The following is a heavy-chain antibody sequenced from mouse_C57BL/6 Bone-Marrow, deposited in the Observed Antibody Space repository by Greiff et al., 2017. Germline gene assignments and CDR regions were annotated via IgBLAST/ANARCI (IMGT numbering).Heavy chain of an antibody. D-gene: IGHD2-5*01. J-gene: IGHJ1*03. CDR2: IYPGSGST. V-gene: IGHV1-55*01. Sequence: QVHVKQPGAELVKPGASVKMSCKASGYTFTSYWITWVKQRPGQGLEWIGDIYPGSGSTNYNEKFKSKATLTVDTSSSTAYMQLSSLTSEDSAVYYCARPYYSNYWYFDVWAQGPRSPSPQ. CDR1: GYTFTSYW. CDR3: ARPYYSNYWYFDV.